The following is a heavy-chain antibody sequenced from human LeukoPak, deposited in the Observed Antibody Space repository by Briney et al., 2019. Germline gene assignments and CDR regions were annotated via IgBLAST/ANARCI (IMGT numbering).Heavy chain of an antibody. Sequence: SETLSLTCTVSGGSISSSSYYWGWIRQPPGKGLEWIGSIYYSGSTYYNPSLKSRVTISVDTSKNQFPLKLSSVTAADTAVYYCARLPGDRIRGMGDYFDYWGQGTLVTVSS. J-gene: IGHJ4*02. D-gene: IGHD1-26*01. CDR1: GGSISSSSYY. CDR3: ARLPGDRIRGMGDYFDY. CDR2: IYYSGST. V-gene: IGHV4-39*01.